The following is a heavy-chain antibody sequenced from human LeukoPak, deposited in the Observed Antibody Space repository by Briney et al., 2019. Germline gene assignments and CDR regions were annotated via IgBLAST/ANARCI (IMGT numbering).Heavy chain of an antibody. J-gene: IGHJ3*02. V-gene: IGHV1-69*05. Sequence: GASVKVSCKASGGTFSSYAISWVRQAPGQGLEWMGGIIPIFGTANYAQKFQGRVTITTDESTSTAYMELSSLRSEDTAVYYCARPFWSGPRGPRRAFDIWGQGTMVTVSS. D-gene: IGHD3-3*01. CDR2: IIPIFGTA. CDR3: ARPFWSGPRGPRRAFDI. CDR1: GGTFSSYA.